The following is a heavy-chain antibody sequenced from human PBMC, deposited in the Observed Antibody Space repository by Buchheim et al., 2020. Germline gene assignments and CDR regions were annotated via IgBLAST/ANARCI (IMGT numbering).Heavy chain of an antibody. CDR3: ARDLLRAEQWLGNYYYYGMDV. CDR1: GFTFSDYY. V-gene: IGHV3-11*01. CDR2: ISSSGSTI. D-gene: IGHD6-19*01. J-gene: IGHJ6*02. Sequence: QVQLVESGGGLVKPGGSLRLSCAASGFTFSDYYMSWIRQAPGKGLEWVSYISSSGSTIYYADSVKGRFTISRDNAQKPLYLQMNSLRAEDTAVYYCARDLLRAEQWLGNYYYYGMDVWGQGTT.